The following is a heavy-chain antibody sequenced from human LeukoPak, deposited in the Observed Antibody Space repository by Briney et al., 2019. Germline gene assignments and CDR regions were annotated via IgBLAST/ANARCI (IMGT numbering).Heavy chain of an antibody. CDR2: INSDGSRT. J-gene: IGHJ6*02. CDR3: TREYSSLGMDV. Sequence: PGGSLRLSCAVSGFTFSSYWMYWVRQAPGKGLVWVSRINSDGSRTTYADSVKGRFSISRVNVKNTLYLQMSSLRAEDTAVYYCTREYSSLGMDVWGQGTTVTVSS. D-gene: IGHD6-19*01. V-gene: IGHV3-74*01. CDR1: GFTFSSYW.